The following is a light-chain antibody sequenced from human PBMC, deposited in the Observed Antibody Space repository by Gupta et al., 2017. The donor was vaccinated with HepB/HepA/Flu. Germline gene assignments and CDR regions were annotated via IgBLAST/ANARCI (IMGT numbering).Light chain of an antibody. V-gene: IGKV4-1*01. CDR2: WAS. J-gene: IGKJ1*01. CDR3: QQYHTTLWT. Sequence: DIVMTQSPVSLAVSVGERATNNCKSSQSVLNRSNNNNYLAWYQQKPGQPPKLLIYWASTWGSGVPGRFSGSGSGTDFTLTISSLQAEDVAIYYCQQYHTTLWTFGQGTKVEIK. CDR1: QSVLNRSNNNNY.